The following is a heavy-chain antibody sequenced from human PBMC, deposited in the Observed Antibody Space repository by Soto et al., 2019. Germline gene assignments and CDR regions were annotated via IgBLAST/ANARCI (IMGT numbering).Heavy chain of an antibody. CDR3: ARGGGFGFNWFDP. CDR1: CGGFRGFY. V-gene: IGHV4-34*01. Sequence: LENPSLPLAGYCGGFRGFYSSRVRPPPGKGLEWIGEINHSGSTNYNPSLKSRVTISVDTSRNQFSLKLSSVTAADTAVYYCARGGGFGFNWFDPWGQGTLVTVSS. CDR2: INHSGST. D-gene: IGHD3-10*01. J-gene: IGHJ5*02.